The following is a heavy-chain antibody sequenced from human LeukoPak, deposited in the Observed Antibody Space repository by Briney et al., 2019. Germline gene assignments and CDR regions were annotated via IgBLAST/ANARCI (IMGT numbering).Heavy chain of an antibody. D-gene: IGHD2-15*01. CDR1: GFTFSSYW. Sequence: HPGGSLRLSCAASGFTFSSYWMSWVRQAPGKGLEWVANIKQDGSEKYYVDSVKGRFTISRDNAKNSLYLQMNSLRAEDTAVYYCARVYCSGGSCYTYYYYGMDVWGQGTTVTVSS. CDR2: IKQDGSEK. V-gene: IGHV3-7*01. J-gene: IGHJ6*02. CDR3: ARVYCSGGSCYTYYYYGMDV.